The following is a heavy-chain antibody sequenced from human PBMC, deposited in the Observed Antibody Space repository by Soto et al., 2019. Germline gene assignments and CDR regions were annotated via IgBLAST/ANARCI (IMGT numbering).Heavy chain of an antibody. J-gene: IGHJ6*02. CDR3: ARGMRRPPYYYCGMDV. CDR2: IYYSGST. Sequence: QVQLQESGPGLVKPSQTLSLPCTVSGGSISSGGYYCSWIRQHPGKGLEWIGYIYYSGSTYYNPSLESRGIIAVDTSKNQFSLKLSSVTAADTAVYYCARGMRRPPYYYCGMDVWGQGTTVTVSS. D-gene: IGHD2-8*01. CDR1: GGSISSGGYY. V-gene: IGHV4-31*03.